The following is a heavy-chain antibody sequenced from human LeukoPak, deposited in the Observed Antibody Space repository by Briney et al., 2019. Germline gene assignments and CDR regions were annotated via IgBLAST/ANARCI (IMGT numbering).Heavy chain of an antibody. CDR2: ISSSSSTI. V-gene: IGHV3-48*01. J-gene: IGHJ4*02. D-gene: IGHD3-22*01. CDR3: ARAYYYDSSGQTRALAD. CDR1: GFTFSSYS. Sequence: AGGSLRLSCAASGFTFSSYSMNWVRQAPGKGLEWVSYISSSSSTIYYADSVKGRFTISRDNAKNSLYLQMNSLRAEDTAVYYCARAYYYDSSGQTRALADWGQGTLVTVSS.